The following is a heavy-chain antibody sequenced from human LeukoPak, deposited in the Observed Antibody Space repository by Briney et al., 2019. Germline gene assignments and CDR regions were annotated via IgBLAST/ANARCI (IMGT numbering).Heavy chain of an antibody. D-gene: IGHD2/OR15-2a*01. CDR2: IKEDGSEK. J-gene: IGHJ4*02. CDR1: GFSFSGYW. CDR3: ARRGSTDY. Sequence: GGSLRLFCAASGFSFSGYWMTWVRQAPGKELEWVANIKEDGSEKYYADFVKGRFTISRDNAKNSLDLQMNSLRAEDTAVYYCARRGSTDYWGQGTLVTVSS. V-gene: IGHV3-7*03.